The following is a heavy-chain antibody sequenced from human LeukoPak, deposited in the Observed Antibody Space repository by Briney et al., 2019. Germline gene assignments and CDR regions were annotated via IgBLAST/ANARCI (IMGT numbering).Heavy chain of an antibody. CDR3: ARTMQQSSWSVTPGGYNWFDP. CDR1: GGSISSSSYY. J-gene: IGHJ5*02. CDR2: IYYSGST. V-gene: IGHV4-39*01. Sequence: PSETLSLTCTVSGGSISSSSYYWGWIRQPPGKGLEWIGSIYYSGSTYYNPSLKSRVTISVDTSKNQFSLQLNSVTPEDTAVYYCARTMQQSSWSVTPGGYNWFDPWSQGTLVTVSS. D-gene: IGHD6-13*01.